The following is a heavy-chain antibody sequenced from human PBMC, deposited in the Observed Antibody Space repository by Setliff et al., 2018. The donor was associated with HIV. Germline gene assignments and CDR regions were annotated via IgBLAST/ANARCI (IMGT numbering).Heavy chain of an antibody. V-gene: IGHV4-39*01. Sequence: PSETLSLTCTVSGGSISRGSYSWGWIRQPPGKGLEWIGSISYTVITNYNPSLKSRVTISVDTSQNQFSLKLTSVTAADTAVYYCARLRQWLAFFDSWGQGTLVTVSS. CDR2: ISYTVIT. CDR1: GGSISRGSYS. D-gene: IGHD6-19*01. CDR3: ARLRQWLAFFDS. J-gene: IGHJ4*02.